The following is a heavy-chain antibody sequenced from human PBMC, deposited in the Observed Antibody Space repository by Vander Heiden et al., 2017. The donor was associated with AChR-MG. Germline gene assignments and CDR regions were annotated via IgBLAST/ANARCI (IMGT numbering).Heavy chain of an antibody. V-gene: IGHV3-23*01. CDR2: ISGSGDST. J-gene: IGHJ4*02. Sequence: EVQLLESGGGLVQPGGSLRRSCAPSGFPFSNYAMTWVRQAPGKGLEWVSTISGSGDSTYYADSVKGRFTISRDNSKNTLLLQMNSLRDDDTAVYYCAKGRGSANGCYNYWGQGTLVTVSS. CDR3: AKGRGSANGCYNY. CDR1: GFPFSNYA. D-gene: IGHD2-2*02.